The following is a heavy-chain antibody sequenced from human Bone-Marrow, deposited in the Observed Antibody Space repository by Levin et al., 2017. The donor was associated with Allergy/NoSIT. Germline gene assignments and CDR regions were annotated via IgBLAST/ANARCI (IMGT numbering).Heavy chain of an antibody. D-gene: IGHD1-26*01. Sequence: LSLTCVVSGFTLDSYAMSWVRQAPGKGLEWVSGTSASGGSTNYADAVKGRFTISRDIAKNTVYLQMDSLTADDTAIYYCAKDGSGTYYRFFDSWGQGILVTVSS. CDR1: GFTLDSYA. CDR3: AKDGSGTYYRFFDS. V-gene: IGHV3-23*01. CDR2: TSASGGST. J-gene: IGHJ4*02.